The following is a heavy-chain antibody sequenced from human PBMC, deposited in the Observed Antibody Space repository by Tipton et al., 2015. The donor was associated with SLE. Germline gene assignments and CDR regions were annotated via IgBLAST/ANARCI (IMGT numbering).Heavy chain of an antibody. J-gene: IGHJ4*02. V-gene: IGHV4-34*01. Sequence: LRLSCAVYGGSFSDYYWSWIRQPPGKGLEWIGEINHSGSTNYNLSLKSRVTISVDTSKNQFSLKLNSVTAADTAVYYCARSYYDFWSASVRGYFDYWGQGTLVTVSS. D-gene: IGHD3-3*01. CDR3: ARSYYDFWSASVRGYFDY. CDR2: INHSGST. CDR1: GGSFSDYY.